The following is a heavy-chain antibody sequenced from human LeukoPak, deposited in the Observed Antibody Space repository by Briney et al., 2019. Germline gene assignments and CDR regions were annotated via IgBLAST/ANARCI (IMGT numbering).Heavy chain of an antibody. CDR1: AFTFSSYA. V-gene: IGHV3-30*02. D-gene: IGHD2-21*01. CDR2: IRYDGSRK. J-gene: IGHJ4*02. Sequence: GGSLRLSCAASAFTFSSYAMHWVRQAPGKGLEWVSFIRYDGSRKYYADSVKGRFTISRDNSKNMLYLQMNSLRTEDTAVYYCAKGWEAYCGGDCYSAFDYWGQGTLVTVSS. CDR3: AKGWEAYCGGDCYSAFDY.